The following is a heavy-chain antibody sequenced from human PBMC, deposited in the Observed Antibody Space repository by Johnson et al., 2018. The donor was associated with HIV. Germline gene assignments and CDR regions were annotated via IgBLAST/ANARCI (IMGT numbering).Heavy chain of an antibody. J-gene: IGHJ3*02. V-gene: IGHV3-20*04. Sequence: VQLVESGGGVVRPGGSLRLSCAPSGFTFDDYGMSWVRQAPGKGLEWVSGITWNGGNTSYADSVKGRFTISSDNAKNSLYLQMNSLKDEDNALYYCARVPNDAFDIWGQGTMVTVSS. CDR3: ARVPNDAFDI. CDR2: ITWNGGNT. CDR1: GFTFDDYG.